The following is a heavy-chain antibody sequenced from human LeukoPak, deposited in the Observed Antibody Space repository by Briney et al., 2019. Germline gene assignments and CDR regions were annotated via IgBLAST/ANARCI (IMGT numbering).Heavy chain of an antibody. Sequence: ASVKVSCKASGYTFTSYDINWVRQATGQGLEWMGWMNPNSGNTGYAQKFQGRVTMTRNTSISTAYMELSSLRSEDTAVYYCAREYYDILTGYYYYYYYGMDVWGQGTTVTVSS. CDR1: GYTFTSYD. CDR3: AREYYDILTGYYYYYYYGMDV. CDR2: MNPNSGNT. D-gene: IGHD3-9*01. J-gene: IGHJ6*02. V-gene: IGHV1-8*01.